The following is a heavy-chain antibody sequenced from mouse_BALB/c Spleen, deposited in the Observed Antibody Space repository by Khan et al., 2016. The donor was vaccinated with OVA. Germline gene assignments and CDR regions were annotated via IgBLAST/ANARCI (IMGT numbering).Heavy chain of an antibody. CDR2: ISNRGSTT. CDR1: GFTFSHYY. D-gene: IGHD2-3*01. V-gene: IGHV5-12*02. Sequence: EVELVESGGGLVQPGGSLKLSCATSGFTFSHYYMYWVRQTPEKRLEWVAYISNRGSTTYYPDTLRGRFTISRDHAKNTLLLQMSRLKSEDTAIYYCAREGDDGGLAYRGQGTLVTVSA. J-gene: IGHJ3*01. CDR3: AREGDDGGLAY.